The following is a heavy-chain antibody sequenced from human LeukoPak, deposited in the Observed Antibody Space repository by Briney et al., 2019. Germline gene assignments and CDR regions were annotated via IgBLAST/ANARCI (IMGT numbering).Heavy chain of an antibody. CDR3: AKGRGYYSPDY. CDR2: IKQDGSEK. D-gene: IGHD3-22*01. J-gene: IGHJ4*02. CDR1: GFTFSSYW. Sequence: GGSLRLSCAASGFTFSSYWMSWVRQAPGKGLEWVANIKQDGSEKYYVDSVKGRFTISRDNAKNSLYLQMNSLRPEDTALYYCAKGRGYYSPDYWGQGTLVTVSS. V-gene: IGHV3-7*03.